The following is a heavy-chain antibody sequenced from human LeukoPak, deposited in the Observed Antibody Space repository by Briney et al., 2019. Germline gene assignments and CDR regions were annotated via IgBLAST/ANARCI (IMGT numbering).Heavy chain of an antibody. CDR1: GFTFSSYA. CDR2: ISGSGGST. CDR3: AKAPPTATTWGGIDY. Sequence: PPWGSLRLSCAASGFTFSSYAMSWVRQAPGKGLEWVSVISGSGGSTNYADSVKGRFSISRDNSKNTVYLQMNSLRAEDTAVYYCAKAPPTATTWGGIDYWGQGTLVTVSS. J-gene: IGHJ4*02. D-gene: IGHD4-17*01. V-gene: IGHV3-23*01.